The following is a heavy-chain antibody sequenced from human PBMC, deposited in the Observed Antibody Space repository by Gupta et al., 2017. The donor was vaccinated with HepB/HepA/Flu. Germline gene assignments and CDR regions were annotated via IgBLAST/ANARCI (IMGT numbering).Heavy chain of an antibody. CDR1: GFTFDDYA. Sequence: EVQVVESGGGLVQPGRSLRLSCAASGFTFDDYAMHWVRQLPGKGLEWVSGINWNNGNIGYADSVKGRFTISRDNAKNSLYLQMNSLRTEDTALYYCAKDWGSSGQYGMDVWGQGTTVTVSS. CDR2: INWNNGNI. D-gene: IGHD6-19*01. V-gene: IGHV3-9*01. J-gene: IGHJ6*02. CDR3: AKDWGSSGQYGMDV.